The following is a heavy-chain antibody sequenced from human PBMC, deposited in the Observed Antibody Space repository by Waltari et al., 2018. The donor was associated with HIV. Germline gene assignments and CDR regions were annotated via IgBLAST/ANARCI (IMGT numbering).Heavy chain of an antibody. Sequence: EVQLVESGGGLVQSGRSLRLSCVASGFTFHEHAMHWVRQAPGKGLEWVSGMSSHSGAMAYVDSVKCRVTISRDNAKNSLYLQMNSLRPEDTALYFCAKGPDYGGYSYYSYGLDVWGPGTTVTVS. CDR1: GFTFHEHA. D-gene: IGHD4-17*01. CDR2: MSSHSGAM. J-gene: IGHJ6*02. CDR3: AKGPDYGGYSYYSYGLDV. V-gene: IGHV3-9*01.